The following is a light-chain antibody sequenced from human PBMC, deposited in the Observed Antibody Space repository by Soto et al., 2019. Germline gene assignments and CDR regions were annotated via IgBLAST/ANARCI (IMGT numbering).Light chain of an antibody. Sequence: QSVLTQSSSASASLGSSVKLTCTLSSGHSSYIIAWHQQQPGKAPRYLMKLEGSGSYNKGSGVPDSFSGSSSGADRYLTISNLLFEDEADYYCESWDSNTHTVFGGGTKVTVL. CDR2: LEGSGSY. V-gene: IGLV4-60*02. CDR1: SGHSSYI. CDR3: ESWDSNTHTV. J-gene: IGLJ3*02.